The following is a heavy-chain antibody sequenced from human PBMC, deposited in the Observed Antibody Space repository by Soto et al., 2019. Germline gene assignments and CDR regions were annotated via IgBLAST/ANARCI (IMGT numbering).Heavy chain of an antibody. D-gene: IGHD2-21*02. CDR2: IYWDGET. CDR1: GFSLSTSRSG. J-gene: IGHJ5*02. V-gene: IGHV2-5*02. Sequence: QVTLKESGPTLVKPTQTLTLTCTLSGFSLSTSRSGVAWIRQPPGKAPEWLALIYWDGETHHNPSLKNRLTVTKDMSGNQVVLTMTNMDPMDTGTYYCALRFCGGDCYGLWFDPWGQGTVVTVSS. CDR3: ALRFCGGDCYGLWFDP.